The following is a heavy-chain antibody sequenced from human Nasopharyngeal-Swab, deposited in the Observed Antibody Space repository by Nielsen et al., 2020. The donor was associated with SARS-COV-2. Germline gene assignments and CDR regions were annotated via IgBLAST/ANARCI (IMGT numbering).Heavy chain of an antibody. J-gene: IGHJ4*02. CDR1: GFTFSSYA. CDR3: AKDPRNTAMVNYFDY. Sequence: RGSLRLSCAASGFTFSSYAMSWVRQAPGKGLEWVSAISGSGGSTYYADSVKGRFTISGDNSKNTLYLQMNSLRAEDTAVYYCAKDPRNTAMVNYFDYWGQGTLVTVSS. V-gene: IGHV3-23*01. CDR2: ISGSGGST. D-gene: IGHD5-18*01.